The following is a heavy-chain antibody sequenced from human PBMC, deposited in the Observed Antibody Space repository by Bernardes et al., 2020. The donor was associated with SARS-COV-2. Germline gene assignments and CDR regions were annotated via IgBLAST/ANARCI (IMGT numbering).Heavy chain of an antibody. Sequence: GSLRLSCAASGFTFSNYAMSWVRQAPGKGLEWVSAISSNGGGTYYADSVKGRFTISRDNSMNTLYLQMNSLRAEDTAVYYCAKDRNSYFDYWGQGTLVTVSS. CDR1: GFTFSNYA. CDR3: AKDRNSYFDY. V-gene: IGHV3-23*01. CDR2: ISSNGGGT. J-gene: IGHJ4*02.